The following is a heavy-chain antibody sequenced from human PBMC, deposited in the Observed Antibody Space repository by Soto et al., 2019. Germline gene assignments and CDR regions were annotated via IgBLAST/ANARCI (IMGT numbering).Heavy chain of an antibody. CDR2: IYYSGST. D-gene: IGHD6-13*01. J-gene: IGHJ6*02. Sequence: SETLSLTCTVSGGSISSGGYYWSWIRQHPGKGLEWIGYIYYSGSTYYNPSLKSRVTISVDTSKNQFYLKLSSVTAADTAVYYCERDQEDSRSSYYYGMDVWGQGTTVTVSS. CDR3: ERDQEDSRSSYYYGMDV. V-gene: IGHV4-31*03. CDR1: GGSISSGGYY.